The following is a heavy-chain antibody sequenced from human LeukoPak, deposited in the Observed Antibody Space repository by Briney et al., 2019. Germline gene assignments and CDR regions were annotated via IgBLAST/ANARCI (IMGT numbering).Heavy chain of an antibody. D-gene: IGHD3-16*01. V-gene: IGHV3-72*01. CDR3: ARDALNYALDY. Sequence: GGSLRLSCAASGFTLSDHYMDWVRQAPGRGLEWVGGTRNKANSYRTEYAAAVKGRFTISRDDSKNSLYLQMNSLKTEDTAVYYCARDALNYALDYWGQGTLVTVSS. J-gene: IGHJ4*02. CDR1: GFTLSDHY. CDR2: TRNKANSYRT.